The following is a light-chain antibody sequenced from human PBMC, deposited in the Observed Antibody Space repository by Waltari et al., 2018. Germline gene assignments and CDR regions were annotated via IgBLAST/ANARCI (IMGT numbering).Light chain of an antibody. CDR2: WAS. J-gene: IGKJ1*01. Sequence: DIAMTQSPDSLAVSLGERATINCKSSRSVFYTDNNKHYLTWYQQKPGQPPQLLISWASTRESGVPDRFIGSGSGTDFTLTISSLQAEDVAVYYCHQHYTTPWTFGQGTLVEL. CDR3: HQHYTTPWT. V-gene: IGKV4-1*01. CDR1: RSVFYTDNNKHY.